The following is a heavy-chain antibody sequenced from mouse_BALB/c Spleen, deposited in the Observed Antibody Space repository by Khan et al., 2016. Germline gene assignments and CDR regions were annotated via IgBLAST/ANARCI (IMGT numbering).Heavy chain of an antibody. CDR1: GYTFTNYG. D-gene: IGHD1-2*01. Sequence: QIQLVQPGPELKKPGETVKISCKAPGYTFTNYGMNWVRQAPGKGLQWMGWMNPYTGEPTYTDDFKGRFAFSLETSASTAYFSINNLKNEDTATYFCARSTYYGYYYAMDYWGQGTSVTVSS. CDR3: ARSTYYGYYYAMDY. V-gene: IGHV9-3-1*01. CDR2: MNPYTGEP. J-gene: IGHJ4*01.